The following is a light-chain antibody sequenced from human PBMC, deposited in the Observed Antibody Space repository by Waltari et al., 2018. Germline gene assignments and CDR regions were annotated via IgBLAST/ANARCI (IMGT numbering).Light chain of an antibody. V-gene: IGKV3-20*01. J-gene: IGKJ1*01. Sequence: EIMLTQSPGTLSLPPGERATLSCRASQSISRYLAWYQHKPGQAPRLLIYDASSRATGIPDRFSGSGSGTDFSLTISRLEPEDFAVYYCQKYGSLPATFGQGTKVEIK. CDR2: DAS. CDR3: QKYGSLPAT. CDR1: QSISRY.